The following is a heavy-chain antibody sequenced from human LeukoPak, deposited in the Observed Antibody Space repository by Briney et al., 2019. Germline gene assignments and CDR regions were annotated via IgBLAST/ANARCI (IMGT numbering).Heavy chain of an antibody. CDR3: TKTTTGYSSGQYPGWPADH. V-gene: IGHV3-23*01. D-gene: IGHD3-22*01. J-gene: IGHJ4*02. CDR2: IFGSGGSA. CDR1: GFTFNNYA. Sequence: PGGSLRLSCTASGFTFNNYAMYWVRQAPRKGLEWVAGIFGSGGSAHYADSVKGRFPISRDNSKNTVYLQMDSLRGEDTAVYYCTKTTTGYSSGQYPGWPADHWGQGALVTVSS.